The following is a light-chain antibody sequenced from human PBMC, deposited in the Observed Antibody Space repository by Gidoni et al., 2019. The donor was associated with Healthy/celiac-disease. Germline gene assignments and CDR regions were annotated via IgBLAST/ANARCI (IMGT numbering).Light chain of an antibody. CDR3: YSTDSSGNHRGV. J-gene: IGLJ2*01. CDR1: ALPKQY. V-gene: IGLV3-10*01. Sequence: SYELTQPPSVPVSPGQTARITCSGDALPKQYAYWYQQKSGQAPVLVIYEDSKRPSGIPERFSGSSSGTMATLTISGAQVEDEADYYCYSTDSSGNHRGVFGGGTKLTVL. CDR2: EDS.